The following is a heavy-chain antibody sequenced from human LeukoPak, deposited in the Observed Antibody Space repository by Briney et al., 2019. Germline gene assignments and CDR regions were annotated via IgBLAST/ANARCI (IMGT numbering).Heavy chain of an antibody. CDR2: IYYSGST. D-gene: IGHD6-13*01. Sequence: SETLSLTCTVSGGSVSSGSYYWSWIRQPPGKGLEWIGYIYYSGSTNYNPSLKSRVTISVDTSKNQFSLKLSSVTAADTAVYYCAREAQYSNSWYLDYWGQGTLVTVSS. CDR3: AREAQYSNSWYLDY. CDR1: GGSVSSGSYY. V-gene: IGHV4-61*01. J-gene: IGHJ4*02.